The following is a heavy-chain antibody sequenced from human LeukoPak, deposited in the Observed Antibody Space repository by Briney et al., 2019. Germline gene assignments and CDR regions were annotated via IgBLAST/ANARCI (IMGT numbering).Heavy chain of an antibody. J-gene: IGHJ4*02. V-gene: IGHV3-30*02. Sequence: PGGSLRLSCAASGFTFSSYGMHWVRQAPGKGLDWVAFIRYDGSNKYYADSVKGRFTISRDNSKNTLYLQMNSLRAEDTAVYYCAKGKVGATNYFDYWGQGTLVTVSS. D-gene: IGHD1-26*01. CDR3: AKGKVGATNYFDY. CDR2: IRYDGSNK. CDR1: GFTFSSYG.